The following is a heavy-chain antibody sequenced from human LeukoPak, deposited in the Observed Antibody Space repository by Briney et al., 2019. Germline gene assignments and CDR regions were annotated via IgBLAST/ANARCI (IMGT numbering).Heavy chain of an antibody. D-gene: IGHD3-9*01. CDR2: ISASGGTT. J-gene: IGHJ4*02. CDR3: AKGDVLPSYPTFDY. Sequence: GGSLRLSCAASGFTFSSYALSWVRQAPGKGLEWVSVISASGGTTYYTDSVKGRFTISRDTSKDTVYLQMHSLRAEDTAVYYCAKGDVLPSYPTFDYWGQGTLVTVSS. V-gene: IGHV3-23*01. CDR1: GFTFSSYA.